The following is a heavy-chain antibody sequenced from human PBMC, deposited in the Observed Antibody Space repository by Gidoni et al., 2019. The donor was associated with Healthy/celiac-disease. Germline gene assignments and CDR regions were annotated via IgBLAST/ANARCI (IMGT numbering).Heavy chain of an antibody. J-gene: IGHJ3*02. D-gene: IGHD4-17*01. CDR3: TRGRRDRSYTVTTTRADAFDI. Sequence: EVQLVESGGGLVQPGRSLRLSCTASGFTFGDYAMSWVRRAPGKGLEWVGFIRSKAYGGTTEYAASVKGRFTISRDDSKSIAYLQMNSLKTEDTAVYYCTRGRRDRSYTVTTTRADAFDIWGQGTMVTVSS. CDR2: IRSKAYGGTT. CDR1: GFTFGDYA. V-gene: IGHV3-49*04.